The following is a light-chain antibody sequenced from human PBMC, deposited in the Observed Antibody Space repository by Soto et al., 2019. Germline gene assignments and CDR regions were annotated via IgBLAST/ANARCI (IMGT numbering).Light chain of an antibody. CDR2: EVS. CDR1: SSDVGTYNY. CDR3: SSYTSSSTLGV. Sequence: QSALTQPRSVSGPPGQSVSISCSGTSSDVGTYNYVSWYQQHPGKAPKLMIYEVSNRPSGVSNRFSGSKSGNTASLTISGLQAEDEADYYCSSYTSSSTLGVLGTGTKLTVL. V-gene: IGLV2-14*01. J-gene: IGLJ1*01.